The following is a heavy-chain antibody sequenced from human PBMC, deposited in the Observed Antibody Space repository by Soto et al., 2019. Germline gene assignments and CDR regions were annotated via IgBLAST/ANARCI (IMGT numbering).Heavy chain of an antibody. CDR1: GFTFSSYW. Sequence: EVQLVESGGGLVQPGGSLRLSCEASGFTFSSYWMHWVRQAPGKGLVWVSRINSDGSSTSYADSVKGRFTIARDNAKNTLDLQMNSLRAEDTAVYYCARDLDDIFTGYQRGDYWCQGTLVTVSS. D-gene: IGHD3-9*01. CDR2: INSDGSST. J-gene: IGHJ4*02. V-gene: IGHV3-74*01. CDR3: ARDLDDIFTGYQRGDY.